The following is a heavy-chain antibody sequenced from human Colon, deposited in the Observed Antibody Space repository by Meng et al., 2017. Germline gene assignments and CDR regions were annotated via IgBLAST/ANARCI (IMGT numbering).Heavy chain of an antibody. CDR3: ATTNALTH. CDR1: GFTFSDYG. V-gene: IGHV3-33*01. Sequence: GESLKISCAASGFTFSDYGMQWVRQAPGKGLEWVAAIWYDARNKYYIDSVKGRFTISRDNSKNTLYLQMNSLRVEDTAIYYCATTNALTHWGPGTVVTVSS. CDR2: IWYDARNK. D-gene: IGHD2-8*01. J-gene: IGHJ4*02.